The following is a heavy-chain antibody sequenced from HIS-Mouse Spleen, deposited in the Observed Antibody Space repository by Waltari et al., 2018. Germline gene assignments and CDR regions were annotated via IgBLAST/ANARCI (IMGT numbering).Heavy chain of an antibody. V-gene: IGHV4-61*01. CDR2: SYYSGRT. CDR3: ASRSYSSGWYKAFDI. Sequence: QVQLQESGPGLVKPSETLSLTCTVSGGSVSSGSYYWSWIRQPPGKGLEWIGYSYYSGRTNYNPSLQSRGTISLDTSKNQFSLKLSSVTAADTAVYYCASRSYSSGWYKAFDIWGQGTMVTVSS. D-gene: IGHD6-19*01. CDR1: GGSVSSGSYY. J-gene: IGHJ3*02.